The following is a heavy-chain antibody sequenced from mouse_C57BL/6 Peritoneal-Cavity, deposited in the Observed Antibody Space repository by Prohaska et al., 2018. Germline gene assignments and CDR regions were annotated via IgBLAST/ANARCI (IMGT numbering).Heavy chain of an antibody. V-gene: IGHV9-3*01. CDR2: INTYSGVP. J-gene: IGHJ1*03. CDR3: GRPSTDWYFDV. CDR1: GYTFTTYG. D-gene: IGHD2-1*01. Sequence: QIQLVQSGPELKKPGETVKISCKASGYTFTTYGMSWVKQAPGKGLKWMGWINTYSGVPTYADDFKGRFAFSLETSASTAYLQINNLKNEDTATYLCGRPSTDWYFDVWGTGTTVTVSS.